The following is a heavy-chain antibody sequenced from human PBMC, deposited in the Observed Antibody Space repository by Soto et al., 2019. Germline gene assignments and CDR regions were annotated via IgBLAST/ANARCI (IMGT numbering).Heavy chain of an antibody. J-gene: IGHJ3*02. D-gene: IGHD4-4*01. CDR3: AKNRNYANDAFDI. CDR1: GFTFTSYA. V-gene: IGHV3-23*01. CDR2: ISGSGGST. Sequence: GGSLRLSCTASGFTFTSYAMSWVRQAPGKGLDWVSGISGSGGSTYYADSVKGRFTISRDNSKNTLYLQMNSLRAEDTAVYYCAKNRNYANDAFDIWGQGTMVTVSS.